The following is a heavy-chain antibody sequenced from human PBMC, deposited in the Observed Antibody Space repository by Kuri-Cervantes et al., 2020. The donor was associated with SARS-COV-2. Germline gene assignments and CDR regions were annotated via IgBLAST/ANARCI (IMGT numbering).Heavy chain of an antibody. V-gene: IGHV3-43*01. J-gene: IGHJ6*02. CDR2: ISWDGGST. Sequence: GGSLRLSCAASGFTFDDYTMHWVRQAPGKGLEWVSLISWDGGSTYYADSVKGRFTISRDNAKNTLYLQMNSLRAEDTAVYYCARDSLHSSSWNYYYYGMDVWGQGTTVTVSS. CDR1: GFTFDDYT. D-gene: IGHD6-13*01. CDR3: ARDSLHSSSWNYYYYGMDV.